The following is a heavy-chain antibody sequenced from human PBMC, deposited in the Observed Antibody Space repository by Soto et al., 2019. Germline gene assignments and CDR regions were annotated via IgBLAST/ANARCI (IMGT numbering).Heavy chain of an antibody. Sequence: ASVKVSCEASGGTFSSYAISWVRQAPGEGLEWMGGIIPIFGTANYAQKFQGRVTITADESTSTAYMELSSLRSEDTAVYYCARDPYYYDSSGYYGGVLGYWGQGTLVTVSS. D-gene: IGHD3-22*01. CDR1: GGTFSSYA. V-gene: IGHV1-69*13. J-gene: IGHJ4*02. CDR2: IIPIFGTA. CDR3: ARDPYYYDSSGYYGGVLGY.